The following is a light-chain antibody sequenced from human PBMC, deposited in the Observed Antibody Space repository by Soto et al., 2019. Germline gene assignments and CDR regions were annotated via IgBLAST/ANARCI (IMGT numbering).Light chain of an antibody. CDR3: QQYENLPT. V-gene: IGKV1-33*01. CDR2: DAS. J-gene: IGKJ5*01. CDR1: QNINNY. Sequence: DIQITQSPSSLSASVGDRVTITCHASQNINNYLNWYQQKPGRATKLLIYDASNLEAGVPSRFRGSGSGTDFTFTISRLQPEDIATYYCQQYENLPTFGQGTRLEIK.